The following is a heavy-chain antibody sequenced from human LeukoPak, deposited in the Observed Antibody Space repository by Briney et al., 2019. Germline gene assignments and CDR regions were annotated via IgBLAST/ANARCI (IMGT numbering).Heavy chain of an antibody. CDR2: IYYSGST. V-gene: IGHV4-59*01. D-gene: IGHD2-15*01. CDR3: ARVEYSLYAFDT. CDR1: GGSISSYY. Sequence: SETLSLTCTVSGGSISSYYWSWIRQPPGKGLEWIGYIYYSGSTNYNPSLKSRITVSVDTSKNQFSLRLSSVTAADTAVYYCARVEYSLYAFDTWGQGTMVTVSS. J-gene: IGHJ3*02.